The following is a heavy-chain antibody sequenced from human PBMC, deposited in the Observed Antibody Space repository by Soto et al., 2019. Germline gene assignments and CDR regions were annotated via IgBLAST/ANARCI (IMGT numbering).Heavy chain of an antibody. J-gene: IGHJ1*01. V-gene: IGHV5-51*01. D-gene: IGHD6-13*01. CDR3: ARHSGVAEDGTD. CDR1: GYSLTTNW. Sequence: GESLKISCKGSGYSLTTNWIGWVRQMPGKGLEWMGVIYPGDSDTRYSPSFQGQVAISADKSINTAYLQWSSLKASDTARYYCARHSGVAEDGTDWGQGTLVTVSS. CDR2: IYPGDSDT.